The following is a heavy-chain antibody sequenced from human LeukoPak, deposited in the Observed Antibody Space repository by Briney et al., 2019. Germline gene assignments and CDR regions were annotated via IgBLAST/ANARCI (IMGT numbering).Heavy chain of an antibody. J-gene: IGHJ4*02. D-gene: IGHD3-22*01. CDR3: ARGSSSGYYPIDY. CDR1: GGSFSGYY. CDR2: INHSGST. Sequence: SETLSLTCAVYGGSFSGYYWSWIRQPPGKGLEWIGEINHSGSTNYNPSLKSRVTISVDTSKNQFSLKLTSVTAADTAVYYCARGSSSGYYPIDYWGQGTLVTVSS. V-gene: IGHV4-34*01.